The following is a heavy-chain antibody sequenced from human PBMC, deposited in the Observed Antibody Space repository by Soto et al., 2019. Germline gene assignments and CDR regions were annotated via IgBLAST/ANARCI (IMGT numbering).Heavy chain of an antibody. Sequence: QVQLVQSGAEVKKPGSSVKVACKASGGTFSSYAISWVRQAPGQGLEWMGGIIPIFGTANYAQKFQGRVTITADESTSTAYMERSSLRSEDTPVYYCAKNPENYYYGMDVWGQGTTVTVSS. V-gene: IGHV1-69*12. J-gene: IGHJ6*02. CDR2: IIPIFGTA. CDR3: AKNPENYYYGMDV. CDR1: GGTFSSYA.